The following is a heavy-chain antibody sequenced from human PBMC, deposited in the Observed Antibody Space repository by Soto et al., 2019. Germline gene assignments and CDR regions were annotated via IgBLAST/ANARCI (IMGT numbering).Heavy chain of an antibody. CDR1: GYTFTSYG. CDR3: TRGAVWFGELPDAFDI. D-gene: IGHD3-10*01. J-gene: IGHJ3*02. V-gene: IGHV1-18*01. Sequence: ASVKVSCKASGYTFTSYGISWVRQAPGEGLEWMGWISAYNGNTNYAQKLQGRVTMTTDTSTSTAYMELRSLRSDDTAVYYCTRGAVWFGELPDAFDIWGQGTMVTVSS. CDR2: ISAYNGNT.